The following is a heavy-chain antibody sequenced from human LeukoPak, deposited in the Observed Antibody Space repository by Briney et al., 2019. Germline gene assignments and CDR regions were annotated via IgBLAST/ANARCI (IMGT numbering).Heavy chain of an antibody. CDR2: IYYRVRT. V-gene: IGHV4-39*07. CDR1: GGSISSSSYY. Sequence: TPSETLSLTCSVSGGSISSSSYYWGWIRQPPGKGLEWIGNIYYRVRTYYNTSLKSRVTISVDTSKNQFSLKLSSVTAADTAVYYCATQPGMEVNNWFDPWGQGTLVTVSS. D-gene: IGHD1-14*01. CDR3: ATQPGMEVNNWFDP. J-gene: IGHJ5*02.